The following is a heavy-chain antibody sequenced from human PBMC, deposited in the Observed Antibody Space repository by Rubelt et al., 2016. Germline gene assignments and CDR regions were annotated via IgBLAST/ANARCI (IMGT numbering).Heavy chain of an antibody. Sequence: ATGQGLEWMGWISAYNGNTNYAQKLQGRVTMTTDTSTSTAYMELRSLRSDDTAVYYCARYLGIEGDFDYWGQGTLVTVSS. V-gene: IGHV1-18*01. D-gene: IGHD7-27*01. CDR2: ISAYNGNT. CDR3: ARYLGIEGDFDY. J-gene: IGHJ4*02.